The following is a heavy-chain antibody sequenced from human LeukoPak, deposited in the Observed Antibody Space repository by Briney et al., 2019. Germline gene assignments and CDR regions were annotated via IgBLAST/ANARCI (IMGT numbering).Heavy chain of an antibody. CDR2: IYYSGST. J-gene: IGHJ4*02. Sequence: SETLSLTCTVSGGSISSGGYYWSWIRQPPGKGLEWIGYIYYSGSTNYNPSLKSRVTISVDTSKNQFSLKLSSVTAADTAVYYCARERYSGYADWGQGTLVTVSS. D-gene: IGHD5-12*01. V-gene: IGHV4-61*08. CDR3: ARERYSGYAD. CDR1: GGSISSGGYY.